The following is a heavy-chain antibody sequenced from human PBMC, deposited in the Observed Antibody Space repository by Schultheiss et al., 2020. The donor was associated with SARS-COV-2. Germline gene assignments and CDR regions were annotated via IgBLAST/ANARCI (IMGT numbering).Heavy chain of an antibody. Sequence: SETLSLTCTVSGGSISSYYWSWIRQPAGKGLEWIGRIYTSGSTNYNPSLKSRVTMSVDTSKNQFSLKLSSVTAADTAVYYCARFMTTVTTPYYYYYYGMDVWGQGTTVTVSS. V-gene: IGHV4-4*07. D-gene: IGHD4-17*01. J-gene: IGHJ6*02. CDR1: GGSISSYY. CDR3: ARFMTTVTTPYYYYYYGMDV. CDR2: IYTSGST.